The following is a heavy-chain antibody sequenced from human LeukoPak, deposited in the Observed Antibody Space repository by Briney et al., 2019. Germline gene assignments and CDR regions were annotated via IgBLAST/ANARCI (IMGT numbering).Heavy chain of an antibody. V-gene: IGHV1-2*02. Sequence: ASVKVSCKASGYTFTGYYMHWVRQAPGQGLEWMGWINPNSGGTNYAQKFQGRVTMTRDTSISTAYMELSRLRSDDTAVYYCAREFGYSSSRAVDYWGQGTLVTVPS. D-gene: IGHD6-13*01. CDR2: INPNSGGT. J-gene: IGHJ4*02. CDR3: AREFGYSSSRAVDY. CDR1: GYTFTGYY.